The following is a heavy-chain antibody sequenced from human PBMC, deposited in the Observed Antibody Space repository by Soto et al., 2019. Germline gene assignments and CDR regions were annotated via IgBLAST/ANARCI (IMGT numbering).Heavy chain of an antibody. CDR3: ARGTLYSNYGMDV. D-gene: IGHD4-4*01. Sequence: ASVKVSCKASGGTFSSYAISWVRQAPGQGLEWMGIINPSGGSTSYAQKFQGRVTMTRDTSTSTVYMELSSLRSEDTAVYYCARGTLYSNYGMDVWGQGTTVTVSS. V-gene: IGHV1-46*01. CDR1: GGTFSSYA. CDR2: INPSGGST. J-gene: IGHJ6*02.